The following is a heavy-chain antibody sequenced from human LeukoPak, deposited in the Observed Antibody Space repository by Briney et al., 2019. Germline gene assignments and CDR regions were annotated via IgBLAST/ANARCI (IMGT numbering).Heavy chain of an antibody. CDR3: ATDFYDST. Sequence: GGSLRLSCAASGFTFRSYWMHWVRQAPGKGLVWVGRIRSNSDGGTIDYAAPVKGRFTLSRDDSKTTLYLQMNSLQTEDTAVYYCATDFYDSTWGQGTLVTVSS. CDR2: IRSNSDGGTI. J-gene: IGHJ5*02. CDR1: GFTFRSYW. V-gene: IGHV3-15*07. D-gene: IGHD3-22*01.